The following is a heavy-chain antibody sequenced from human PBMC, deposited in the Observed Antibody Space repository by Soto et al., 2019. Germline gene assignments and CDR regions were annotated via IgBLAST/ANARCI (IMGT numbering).Heavy chain of an antibody. CDR3: AKGILSDYYGLGTYDY. CDR1: GFTFSDYA. D-gene: IGHD3-10*01. Sequence: EVQLLESGGGLIQPGGSLRLSCAASGFTFSDYAMTWVRQAPGKGLEWVSVITGSGGKTFYADYVKGRFSISRDNSKNTVYLEINSLRAEDTAVYYCAKGILSDYYGLGTYDYWGQGTLVTVSS. V-gene: IGHV3-23*01. J-gene: IGHJ4*02. CDR2: ITGSGGKT.